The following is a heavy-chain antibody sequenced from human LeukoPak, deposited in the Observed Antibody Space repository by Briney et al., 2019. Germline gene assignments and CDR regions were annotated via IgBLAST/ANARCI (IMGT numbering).Heavy chain of an antibody. Sequence: RASETLSLTCTVSGGSISSSSYYWGWIRQPPGKGLEWIGSIYYSGSTYYNPSLKSRVTISVDTSKNQFSLKLSSVTAADTAVYYCARGKRHHSEYFQHWGQGTLVTVSS. CDR2: IYYSGST. CDR1: GGSISSSSYY. CDR3: ARGKRHHSEYFQH. V-gene: IGHV4-39*07. J-gene: IGHJ1*01. D-gene: IGHD6-25*01.